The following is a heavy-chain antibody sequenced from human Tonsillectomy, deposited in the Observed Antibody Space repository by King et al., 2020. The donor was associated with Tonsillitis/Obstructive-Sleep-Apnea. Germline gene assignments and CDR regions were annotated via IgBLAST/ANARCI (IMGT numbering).Heavy chain of an antibody. V-gene: IGHV5-51*03. D-gene: IGHD2-21*02. J-gene: IGHJ4*02. Sequence: VQLVESGAEVKKPGESLKISCKGSGYSFTSYWIGWVRQMPGKGLEWMGIIYPGDSDTRYSPSFQGQVTISADKSISTAYLQWNSLKASDTAMYYCARGGYCGGDCYKNISFDYWGQGTLVTVSS. CDR3: ARGGYCGGDCYKNISFDY. CDR2: IYPGDSDT. CDR1: GYSFTSYW.